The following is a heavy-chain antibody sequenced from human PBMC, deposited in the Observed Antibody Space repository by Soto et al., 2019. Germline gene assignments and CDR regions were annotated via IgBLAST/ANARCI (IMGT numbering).Heavy chain of an antibody. V-gene: IGHV3-48*03. J-gene: IGHJ5*02. CDR3: VSNVDNSGWMYNWFDP. D-gene: IGHD6-19*01. CDR1: GFTFNNYD. CDR2: ISSRVGTI. Sequence: PGGSLRLSCAASGFTFNNYDMNWVRQAPGKGLEWVSYISSRVGTIYYADSVNGRFTISRDNTKNSLYLQMNSLRAEDTAVYYCVSNVDNSGWMYNWFDPWGQGTVGTVS.